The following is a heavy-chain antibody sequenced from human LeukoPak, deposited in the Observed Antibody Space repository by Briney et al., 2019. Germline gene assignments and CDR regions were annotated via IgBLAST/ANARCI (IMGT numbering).Heavy chain of an antibody. V-gene: IGHV4-4*07. CDR3: ARVRDSSGYYLGAFDV. CDR2: ISNSGST. Sequence: PSETLSLTCTVSNGSISSNFWSWIRHPAGKRLEWIGRISNSGSTNYNPSLKSRVTMSVDTSKNQFSLRLSSVAAADTAIYYCARVRDSSGYYLGAFDVWGHGTMVTLSS. J-gene: IGHJ3*01. CDR1: NGSISSNF. D-gene: IGHD3-22*01.